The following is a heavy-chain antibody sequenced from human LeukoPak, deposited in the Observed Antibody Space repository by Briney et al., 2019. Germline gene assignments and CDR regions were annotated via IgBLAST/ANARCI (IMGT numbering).Heavy chain of an antibody. CDR2: INHSGST. CDR1: GGSFSGYY. V-gene: IGHV4-34*01. J-gene: IGHJ3*02. D-gene: IGHD1-26*01. Sequence: SETLSLTCTVYGGSFSGYYWSWIRQPPGKGLEWIGEINHSGSTNYNPSLKSRVTISVDTFKNQFSLKLSSVTAADTAVYYCARPRTRGWIVGAQDAFDIWGQGTMVTVSS. CDR3: ARPRTRGWIVGAQDAFDI.